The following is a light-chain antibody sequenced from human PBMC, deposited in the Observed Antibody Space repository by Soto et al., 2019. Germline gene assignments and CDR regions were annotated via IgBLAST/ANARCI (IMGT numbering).Light chain of an antibody. CDR1: QSISSNY. CDR2: GAS. CDR3: QQYGSSPPLT. Sequence: EIVLTQSPGTLSLSPGERATLSCRASQSISSNYLAWYQQKPGQAPRLVIYGASSRATGIQDRFSGSGSGTDFTLTISRLEPEDFAVYYCQQYGSSPPLTFGGGTKVDI. J-gene: IGKJ4*01. V-gene: IGKV3-20*01.